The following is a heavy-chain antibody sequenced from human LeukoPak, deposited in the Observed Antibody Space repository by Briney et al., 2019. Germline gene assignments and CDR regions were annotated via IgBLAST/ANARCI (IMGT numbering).Heavy chain of an antibody. Sequence: GASVKVSCKASGYTFTRHGISWVRQAPGQRLEWMGWTSAYNGNTNYAQNLQGRVTLTTDTSTSTAYMELRSLRSDDTAVYYCARQPEGGWLQVLYYFDYWGQGTLVTVSS. CDR2: TSAYNGNT. CDR1: GYTFTRHG. J-gene: IGHJ4*02. D-gene: IGHD1-14*01. CDR3: ARQPEGGWLQVLYYFDY. V-gene: IGHV1-18*01.